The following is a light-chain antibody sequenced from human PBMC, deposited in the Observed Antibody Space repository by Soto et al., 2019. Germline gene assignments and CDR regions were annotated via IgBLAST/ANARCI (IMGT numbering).Light chain of an antibody. CDR1: QSISSY. CDR2: AAS. V-gene: IGKV1-39*01. Sequence: DIQMTQSPSSLSASVGDRVTITCRASQSISSYLHWYQQKPGKAPKLLIYAASNLQSGVPSRFSASGSGTDFTLTLNSLQPEDFATYYCQQSFNTPRTFGPGTKVDIK. CDR3: QQSFNTPRT. J-gene: IGKJ3*01.